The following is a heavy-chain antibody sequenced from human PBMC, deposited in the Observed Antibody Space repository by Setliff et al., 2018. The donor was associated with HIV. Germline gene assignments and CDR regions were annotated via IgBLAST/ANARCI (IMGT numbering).Heavy chain of an antibody. CDR1: GYTLTTYG. CDR3: ARVGSYWSTFDY. D-gene: IGHD1-26*01. J-gene: IGHJ4*03. V-gene: IGHV7-4-1*02. Sequence: GASVKVSCKASGYTLTTYGISWVRQAPGQGPEWMGWINTETGNPMYAQGFTGRFVFSLDTSVSTAYLQINSLKAEDTAMYYCARVGSYWSTFDYWGPETLLVTVTS. CDR2: INTETGNP.